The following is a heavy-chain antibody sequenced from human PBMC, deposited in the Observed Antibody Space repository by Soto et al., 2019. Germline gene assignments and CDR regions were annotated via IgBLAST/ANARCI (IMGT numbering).Heavy chain of an antibody. Sequence: SETLSLSCTVSGGSISNYYWNWIRQSPGKGLEWIGYIYSSGSTHYNPSLQNRVTISIDTSKNQVSLKVNSVTAADTAVYYCARDHPHSYGVYYFDYWGQGTPVTV. V-gene: IGHV4-59*01. D-gene: IGHD5-18*01. CDR3: ARDHPHSYGVYYFDY. CDR1: GGSISNYY. CDR2: IYSSGST. J-gene: IGHJ4*02.